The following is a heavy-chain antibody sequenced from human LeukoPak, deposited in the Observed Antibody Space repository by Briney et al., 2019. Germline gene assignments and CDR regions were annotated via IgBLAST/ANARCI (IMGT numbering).Heavy chain of an antibody. CDR1: GFTVITND. CDR3: ARGVEPLAANTLAY. J-gene: IGHJ4*02. Sequence: PGGSLRLSCAASGFTVITNDMTWVRQASGKGLEWVSVLYSDGNTKYADSVQGRFTISRGNSKNTLYLEMNSLSPDDTAVYYCARGVEPLAANTLAYWGQGTLVTVSS. D-gene: IGHD1-14*01. V-gene: IGHV3-53*01. CDR2: LYSDGNT.